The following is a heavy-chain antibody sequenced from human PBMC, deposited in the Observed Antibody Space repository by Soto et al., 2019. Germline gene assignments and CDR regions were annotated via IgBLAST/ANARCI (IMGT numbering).Heavy chain of an antibody. J-gene: IGHJ4*02. CDR3: ARDPSTGYADY. D-gene: IGHD3-9*01. V-gene: IGHV3-23*01. Sequence: PGGALRLSCTASGFTFSDYAINWVRQAPGKGLEWVSTISSSGDSTYYADSVKGRFTISRDNSKNTLSLQMNSLRAEDTAVYYCARDPSTGYADYWGQGTLVTVSS. CDR1: GFTFSDYA. CDR2: ISSSGDST.